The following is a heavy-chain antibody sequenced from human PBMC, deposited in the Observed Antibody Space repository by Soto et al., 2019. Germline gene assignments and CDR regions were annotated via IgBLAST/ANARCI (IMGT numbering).Heavy chain of an antibody. V-gene: IGHV1-18*01. J-gene: IGHJ5*02. Sequence: ASVKVSCKACGYTFTTYGISCVRQAPGQGLEWMGWISAYNGNTNYTQKFQGRVTMTTETSTTTSYMELRNLTSDDTAVYFCARDWRGAEGFDPWGQGTLVTVSS. CDR1: GYTFTTYG. CDR2: ISAYNGNT. D-gene: IGHD3-3*01. CDR3: ARDWRGAEGFDP.